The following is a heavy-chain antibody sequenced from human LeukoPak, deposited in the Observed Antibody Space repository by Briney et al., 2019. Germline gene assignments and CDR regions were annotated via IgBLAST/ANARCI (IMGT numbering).Heavy chain of an antibody. Sequence: SETLSLTCAVYGGSFSGYYWSWIRQPPGKGPEWIGEINHSGSTNYNPSLKSRVTISVDTSKNQFSLKLSSVTAADTAVYYCARACYDFWSGYFDYWGQGTLVTVSS. D-gene: IGHD3-3*01. CDR2: INHSGST. V-gene: IGHV4-34*01. J-gene: IGHJ4*02. CDR3: ARACYDFWSGYFDY. CDR1: GGSFSGYY.